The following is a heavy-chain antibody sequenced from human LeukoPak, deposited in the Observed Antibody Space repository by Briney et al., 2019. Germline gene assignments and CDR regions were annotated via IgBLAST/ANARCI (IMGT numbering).Heavy chain of an antibody. CDR3: ARQLYGSDY. J-gene: IGHJ4*02. D-gene: IGHD4-17*01. Sequence: SETLSLTCAVSGAPFSNFYWSWIRQSPEKGLEWIGEVNHSGYTNYNPSLKGRVTISVDTSKNQFSLKLSSVTAADTAVYYCARQLYGSDYWGQGTLVTVSS. CDR2: VNHSGYT. V-gene: IGHV4-34*01. CDR1: GAPFSNFY.